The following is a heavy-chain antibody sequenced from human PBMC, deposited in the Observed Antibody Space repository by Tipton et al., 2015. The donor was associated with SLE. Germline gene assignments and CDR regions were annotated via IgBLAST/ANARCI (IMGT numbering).Heavy chain of an antibody. V-gene: IGHV3-33*08. J-gene: IGHJ6*02. CDR2: VWFDESKK. Sequence: SLRLSCAASGFIFSSYGMHWVRQAPGKGLEWVALVWFDESKKYYGDSVRGRFTISRDNSKNTMYLQINSLRAEDTGVYYCARDPYNDNTNYGGYYYGMDVWGQGTTVTVSS. D-gene: IGHD3-22*01. CDR3: ARDPYNDNTNYGGYYYGMDV. CDR1: GFIFSSYG.